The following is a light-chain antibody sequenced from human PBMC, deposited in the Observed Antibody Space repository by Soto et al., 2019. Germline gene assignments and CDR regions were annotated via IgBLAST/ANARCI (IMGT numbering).Light chain of an antibody. Sequence: AIQMTQSPSSLSASVGDRVTITCRASQGISNDLAWYQQKPGKAPKLLIYAATSLQSGVPPRFSGSGSGTDFTLTISSLQPEDFAAYFCLQDYNFPYTFGQGTKLEIK. CDR1: QGISND. CDR3: LQDYNFPYT. CDR2: AAT. J-gene: IGKJ2*01. V-gene: IGKV1-6*01.